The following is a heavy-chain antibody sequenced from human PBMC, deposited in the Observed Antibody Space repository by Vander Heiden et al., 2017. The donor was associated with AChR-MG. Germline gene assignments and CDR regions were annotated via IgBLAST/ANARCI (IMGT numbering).Heavy chain of an antibody. Sequence: EVQLVESGGGLVQPGRSLRLSCAASGFTFDDYAMHWVRPAPGKGLEWVSGISWNSGSIGYADSVKGRFTISRDNAKNSLYLQMNSLRAEDTALYYCAKDRVRGYSYGFAGMDVWGQGTTVTVSS. CDR1: GFTFDDYA. J-gene: IGHJ6*01. CDR3: AKDRVRGYSYGFAGMDV. V-gene: IGHV3-9*01. CDR2: ISWNSGSI. D-gene: IGHD5-18*01.